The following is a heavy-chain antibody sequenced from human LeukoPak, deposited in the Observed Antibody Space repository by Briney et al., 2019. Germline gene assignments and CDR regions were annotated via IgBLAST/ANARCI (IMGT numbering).Heavy chain of an antibody. CDR1: GFTVSSNY. CDR3: AKDYEPLVGVHRWGDWFDP. V-gene: IGHV3-53*01. CDR2: IYSGGST. D-gene: IGHD1-26*01. J-gene: IGHJ5*02. Sequence: PGGSLRLSCAASGFTVSSNYMSWVRQAPGKGLEWVSVIYSGGSTYYADSVKGRFTISRDNSKNTLYPQMNSLRAEDTAVYYCAKDYEPLVGVHRWGDWFDPWGQGTLVTVSS.